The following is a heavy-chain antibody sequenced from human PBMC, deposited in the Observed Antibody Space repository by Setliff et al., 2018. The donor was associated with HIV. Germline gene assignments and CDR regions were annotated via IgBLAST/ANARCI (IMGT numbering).Heavy chain of an antibody. V-gene: IGHV4-34*01. D-gene: IGHD3-3*01. CDR1: GGSLSGYY. J-gene: IGHJ5*02. CDR3: ARAYYDFWSGYYSVWFDP. CDR2: VSHTGST. Sequence: PSETLSLTCAVYGGSLSGYYWRWIRQPPGKGLEWIGDVSHTGSTNYNPSLKSRITIPADTPKNQFSLKLSSVTAADTAVYYCARAYYDFWSGYYSVWFDPWGQGTLVTVSS.